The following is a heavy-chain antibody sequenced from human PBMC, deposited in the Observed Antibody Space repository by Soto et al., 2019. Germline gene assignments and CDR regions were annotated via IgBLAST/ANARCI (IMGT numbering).Heavy chain of an antibody. CDR2: INHSGST. Sequence: SETLSLTCAVYGGSFSGYYWSWIRQPPGKGLEWIGEINHSGSTNYNPSLKSRVTISVDTSKNQFSLKLSSVTAADTAVYYCARGRRIFGVVMGYDYWGQGTLVTVS. CDR3: ARGRRIFGVVMGYDY. D-gene: IGHD3-3*02. V-gene: IGHV4-34*01. CDR1: GGSFSGYY. J-gene: IGHJ4*02.